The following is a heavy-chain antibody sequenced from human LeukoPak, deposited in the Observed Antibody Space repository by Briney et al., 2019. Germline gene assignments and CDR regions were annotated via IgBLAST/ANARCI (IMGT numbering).Heavy chain of an antibody. CDR2: ISSTSNYI. V-gene: IGHV3-21*01. CDR1: GFTFSTYA. J-gene: IGHJ3*02. CDR3: ARGGIITLYAFEI. Sequence: GGSLRLSCAASGFTFSTYAISWVRQAPGKGLEWVSCISSTSNYIFYADSVRGRFTISRDNAKNSLYLQMDSLRAEDTAVYYCARGGIITLYAFEIWGQGAMVTVSS. D-gene: IGHD1-26*01.